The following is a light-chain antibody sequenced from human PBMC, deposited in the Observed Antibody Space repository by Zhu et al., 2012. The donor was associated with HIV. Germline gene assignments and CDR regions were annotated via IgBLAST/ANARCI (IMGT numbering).Light chain of an antibody. J-gene: IGKJ2*01. CDR2: GAS. CDR1: QGVTNN. V-gene: IGKV3-15*01. CDR3: QQYNNWPRT. Sequence: EVVMTQSPATLSVSPGERATLSCRASQGVTNNLAWYQQRPGQAPRLLIYGASTRDTGIPARFSGGGSGTEFTLIISSLQSEDFAVYYCQQYNNWPRTFGQGTKLEIK.